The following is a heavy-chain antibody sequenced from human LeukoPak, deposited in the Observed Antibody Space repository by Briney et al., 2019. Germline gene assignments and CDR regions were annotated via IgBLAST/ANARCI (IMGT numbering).Heavy chain of an antibody. Sequence: ASVKVSCKASGYTFTGYYMHWVRQAPGQELEWMGWINPNSGGTNYAQKFQGRVTMTRDTSISTAYMELSRLRSDDTAVYYCARLLYCSSTSCSGSSGLWCAFDIWGQGTMVTVSS. CDR1: GYTFTGYY. CDR3: ARLLYCSSTSCSGSSGLWCAFDI. CDR2: INPNSGGT. D-gene: IGHD2-2*01. J-gene: IGHJ3*02. V-gene: IGHV1-2*02.